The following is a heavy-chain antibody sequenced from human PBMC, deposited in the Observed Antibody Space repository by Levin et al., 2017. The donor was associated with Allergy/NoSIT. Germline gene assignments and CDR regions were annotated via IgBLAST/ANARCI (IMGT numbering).Heavy chain of an antibody. J-gene: IGHJ4*02. V-gene: IGHV1-8*01. Sequence: GGSLRLSCKASGYTFTSYDINWVRQATGQGLEWMGWMNPNSGNTGYAQKFQGRVTMTRNTSISTAYMELSSLRSEDTAVYYCARGVLVVYAQSEFDYWGQGTLVTVSS. D-gene: IGHD2-8*02. CDR3: ARGVLVVYAQSEFDY. CDR2: MNPNSGNT. CDR1: GYTFTSYD.